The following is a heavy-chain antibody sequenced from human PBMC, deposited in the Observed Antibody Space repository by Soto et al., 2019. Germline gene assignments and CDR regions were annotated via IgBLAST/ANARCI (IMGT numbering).Heavy chain of an antibody. D-gene: IGHD1-26*01. J-gene: IGHJ5*02. CDR3: AGFSSGTYLFDL. CDR2: IYGTGTT. CDR1: DGSISSYY. V-gene: IGHV4-59*01. Sequence: PSETLSLTCTVSDGSISSYYWSWIRQPPGKGLEWIGYIYGTGTTNYSPSLTNRVTISVDMSKNQFSLRLSSVTDADTAVYYCAGFSSGTYLFDLWGQGTPVTVSS.